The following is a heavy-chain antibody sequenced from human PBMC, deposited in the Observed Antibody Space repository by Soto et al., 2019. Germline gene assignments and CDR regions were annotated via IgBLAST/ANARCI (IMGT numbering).Heavy chain of an antibody. D-gene: IGHD1-26*01. V-gene: IGHV1-69*01. J-gene: IGHJ6*02. CDR3: ARDKVGPYYYYYGMDV. Sequence: QVQLVQSGAEVKKPGSSVKVSCKASGGTFSSYAISWVRQAPGQGLEWMGGIIPIFGTANYAQKFQGRVTITADESTSTAYMELSSPRSEDTAVYYCARDKVGPYYYYYGMDVWGQGTTVTVSS. CDR2: IIPIFGTA. CDR1: GGTFSSYA.